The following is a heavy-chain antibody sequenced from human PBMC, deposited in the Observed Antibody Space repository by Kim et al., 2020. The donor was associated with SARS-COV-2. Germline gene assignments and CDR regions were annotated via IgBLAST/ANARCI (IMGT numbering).Heavy chain of an antibody. Sequence: GGSLRLSCAASGFTFSSYAMRWVRQAPGKGLEWVSVISYDGGKKYYVDSVKGRFTISRDNSKNTLYLQMNTLRADDTAVYYCPRDKWVQLWSGFYYGMVV. CDR2: ISYDGGKK. D-gene: IGHD5-18*01. CDR3: PRDKWVQLWSGFYYGMVV. V-gene: IGHV3-30*04. CDR1: GFTFSSYA. J-gene: IGHJ6*01.